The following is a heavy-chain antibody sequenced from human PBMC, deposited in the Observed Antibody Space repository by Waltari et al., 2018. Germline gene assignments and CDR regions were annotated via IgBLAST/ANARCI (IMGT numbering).Heavy chain of an antibody. CDR2: IYSRGST. Sequence: QVQLQESGPGLVKPSETLSLTCTVSGGSLNPFYWNWIRQPPGKGRGWIGNIYSRGSTNSSPPLKSRVTISVDTSKNQFSLNLSSVTAADTAVYYGARGGSGSRANFDCWGQGTLVTVSS. CDR1: GGSLNPFY. D-gene: IGHD3-10*01. CDR3: ARGGSGSRANFDC. J-gene: IGHJ4*02. V-gene: IGHV4-59*01.